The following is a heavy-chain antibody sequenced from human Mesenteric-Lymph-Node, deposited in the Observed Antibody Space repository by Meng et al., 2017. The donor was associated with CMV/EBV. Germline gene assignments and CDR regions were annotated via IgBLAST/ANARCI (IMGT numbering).Heavy chain of an antibody. CDR1: GFPFRNAW. V-gene: IGHV3-15*01. J-gene: IGHJ6*02. CDR3: TTGGSSWYYYYSMDA. D-gene: IGHD6-13*01. Sequence: GESLKISCAAAGFPFRNAWMSWVRQAPGKGLEWVARIKSKVDRGTAEYAVPVKGRFTISRDDSKNTLYLQMNSLKIEDTAVYYCTTGGSSWYYYYSMDAWGQGTTVPVSS. CDR2: IKSKVDRGTA.